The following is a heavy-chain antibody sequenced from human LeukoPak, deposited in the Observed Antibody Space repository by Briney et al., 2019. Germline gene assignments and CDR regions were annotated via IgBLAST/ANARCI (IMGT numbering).Heavy chain of an antibody. D-gene: IGHD6-19*01. V-gene: IGHV4-59*01. J-gene: IGHJ4*02. Sequence: KSSETLSLTCTVSGGSISSYYWSWIRQPPGKGLKWIGYIYYSGSTNYNPSLKSRVTISVDTSKNQFSLKLSSVAAADTAVYYFARDSYCSGNFDYWGQGTLVTVSS. CDR1: GGSISSYY. CDR3: ARDSYCSGNFDY. CDR2: IYYSGST.